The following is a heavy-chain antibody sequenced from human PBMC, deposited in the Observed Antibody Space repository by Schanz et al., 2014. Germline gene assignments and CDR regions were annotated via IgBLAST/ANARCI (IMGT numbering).Heavy chain of an antibody. CDR2: INHGGST. V-gene: IGHV4-34*02. CDR3: ARDTTWRLDL. J-gene: IGHJ2*01. D-gene: IGHD1-1*01. Sequence: QVQLQQWGAGLLKPSETLSLTCGVFGGSFSGYYWSWIRQPPGKGLEWIAEINHGGSTNYNPSLKSRVPISLDTSKNQFSLPLTPLTAADTAVYYCARDTTWRLDLWGRGTLVTVSS. CDR1: GGSFSGYY.